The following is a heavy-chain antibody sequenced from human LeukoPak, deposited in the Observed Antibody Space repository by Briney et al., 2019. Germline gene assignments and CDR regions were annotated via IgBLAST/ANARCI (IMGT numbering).Heavy chain of an antibody. CDR3: ARGGFRVRAAAGNNWFDP. CDR1: GGSFSGYY. Sequence: SETLSLTCAVYGGSFSGYYWSWIRQPPGKGLEWIGEINHSGSTNYNPSLKSRVTISVDTSKNQFSLKLSSVTAADTAVYYCARGGFRVRAAAGNNWFDPWGQGTLVTVSS. V-gene: IGHV4-34*01. CDR2: INHSGST. J-gene: IGHJ5*02. D-gene: IGHD6-13*01.